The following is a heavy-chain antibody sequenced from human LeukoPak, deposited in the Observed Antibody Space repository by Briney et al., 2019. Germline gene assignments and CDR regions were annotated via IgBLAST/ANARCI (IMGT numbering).Heavy chain of an antibody. V-gene: IGHV1-2*06. J-gene: IGHJ4*02. D-gene: IGHD6-6*01. Sequence: ASVKVSCKASGYTFTGYYMHWVRQAPGQGLEWMGRINPNSGGTNYAQKFQGRVTMTRDTSISTAYMELGRLRSDDTAVYYCARVPSSSSYFDYWGQGTLVTVSS. CDR1: GYTFTGYY. CDR2: INPNSGGT. CDR3: ARVPSSSSYFDY.